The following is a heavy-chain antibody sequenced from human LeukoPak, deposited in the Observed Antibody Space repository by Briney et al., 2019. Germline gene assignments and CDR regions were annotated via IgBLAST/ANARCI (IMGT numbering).Heavy chain of an antibody. CDR1: GLTFSSYG. CDR2: IWFDGSNK. Sequence: GGSLRLSCAASGLTFSSYGMHCVRQAPGKGLEWVAVIWFDGSNKYYADSVKGRFTISRDNSKNTLYLQMNSLRAEDTAVYYCARDRDWGCSYCSYWGQGTLVTVSS. CDR3: ARDRDWGCSYCSY. J-gene: IGHJ4*02. D-gene: IGHD7-27*01. V-gene: IGHV3-33*01.